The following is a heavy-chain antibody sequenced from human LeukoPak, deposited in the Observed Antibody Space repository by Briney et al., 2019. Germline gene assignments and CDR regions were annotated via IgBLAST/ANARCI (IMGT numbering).Heavy chain of an antibody. CDR3: ARDFDRGAFDY. J-gene: IGHJ4*02. CDR2: ICYSGST. CDR1: GGSISSGGYY. Sequence: SQTLSLTCTVSGGSISSGGYYWSWIRQHPGKGLEWIGYICYSGSTYYNPSLKSRVTISVDTSKNQFSLKLSSVTAADTAVYYCARDFDRGAFDYWGQGTLVTVSS. D-gene: IGHD3-22*01. V-gene: IGHV4-31*03.